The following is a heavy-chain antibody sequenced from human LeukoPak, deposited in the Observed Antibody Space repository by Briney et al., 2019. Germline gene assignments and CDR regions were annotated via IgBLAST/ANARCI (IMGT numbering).Heavy chain of an antibody. Sequence: PGGSLRLSCAASGFTFSSYGMHWVRQAPGKGLEWVAFIRYDGSNKYYADSVKGRFTISRDNSKNTLYLQMNSLRAEDTAVYHCAKDKSRAYYGSGSYKYWGQGTLVTVSS. CDR1: GFTFSSYG. V-gene: IGHV3-30*02. J-gene: IGHJ4*02. CDR3: AKDKSRAYYGSGSYKY. D-gene: IGHD3-10*01. CDR2: IRYDGSNK.